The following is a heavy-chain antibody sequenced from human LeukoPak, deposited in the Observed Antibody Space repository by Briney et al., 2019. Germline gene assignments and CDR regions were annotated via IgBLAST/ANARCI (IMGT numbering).Heavy chain of an antibody. D-gene: IGHD6-19*01. J-gene: IGHJ4*02. CDR2: IYYSGST. V-gene: IGHV4-59*01. Sequence: PSETLSLTCTVSRGSISSYYWSWVGQPPGKGLEWIGYIYYSGSTNYNPSLKSRVTISVDTSKNQFSLKPISVTAADTAIYYCARVQSSGHDYWGQGTLVTVSS. CDR3: ARVQSSGHDY. CDR1: RGSISSYY.